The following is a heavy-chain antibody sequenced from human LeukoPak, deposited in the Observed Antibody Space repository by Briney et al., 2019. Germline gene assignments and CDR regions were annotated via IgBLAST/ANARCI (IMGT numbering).Heavy chain of an antibody. D-gene: IGHD6-19*01. J-gene: IGHJ4*02. CDR2: INTDGTVT. CDR3: ATKQWLAPPPDS. CDR1: GFTFSKYW. Sequence: GGSLRLSCAASGFTFSKYWMLWVRQAPGKGLESASRINTDGTVTIYADSVKGRFTVSRDNADNTMFLQMNSVRDEDAAVYYCATKQWLAPPPDSWGQGTPVPVSS. V-gene: IGHV3-74*01.